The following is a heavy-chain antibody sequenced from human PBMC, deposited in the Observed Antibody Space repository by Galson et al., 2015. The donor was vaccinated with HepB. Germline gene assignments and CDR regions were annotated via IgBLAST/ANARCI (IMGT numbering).Heavy chain of an antibody. V-gene: IGHV3-30-3*01. Sequence: SLRLSCAASGFTFSSYAMHWVRQAPGKGLEWVAVISYDGSNKYYADSVKGRFTISRDNSENTLYLQMNSLRAEDTAVYYCARDRCSSTSCYPTYYYYGMDVWGQGTMVTVSS. CDR1: GFTFSSYA. CDR2: ISYDGSNK. CDR3: ARDRCSSTSCYPTYYYYGMDV. D-gene: IGHD2-2*01. J-gene: IGHJ6*02.